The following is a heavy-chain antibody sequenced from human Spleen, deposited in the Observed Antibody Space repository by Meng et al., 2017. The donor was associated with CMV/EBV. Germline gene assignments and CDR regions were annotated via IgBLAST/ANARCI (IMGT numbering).Heavy chain of an antibody. CDR3: ARGTLGMGPDSSGIDY. D-gene: IGHD3-22*01. J-gene: IGHJ4*02. Sequence: SETLSLTCTVSGGSISSSSYYWGWIRRPPGKGLEWIGSIYYSGSTYYNPSLKSRVTISVDTSKNQFSLKLSSVTAADTAVYYCARGTLGMGPDSSGIDYWGQGTLVTVSS. CDR1: GGSISSSSYY. CDR2: IYYSGST. V-gene: IGHV4-39*07.